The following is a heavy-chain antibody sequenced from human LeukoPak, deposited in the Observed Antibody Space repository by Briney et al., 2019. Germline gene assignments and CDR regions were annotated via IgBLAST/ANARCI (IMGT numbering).Heavy chain of an antibody. CDR2: ISSSGSTI. CDR1: GFTFSSYE. V-gene: IGHV3-48*03. J-gene: IGHJ6*02. CDR3: AREGFGEFYYYYGMDV. D-gene: IGHD3-10*01. Sequence: PGGSLRLSCAASGFTFSSYEMNWVRQAPGKGLEWVSYISSSGSTIYYADSVKGRFTISRDNAKNSLYLQMNSLRAEDTAVYYCAREGFGEFYYYYGMDVWGQGTTVTVSS.